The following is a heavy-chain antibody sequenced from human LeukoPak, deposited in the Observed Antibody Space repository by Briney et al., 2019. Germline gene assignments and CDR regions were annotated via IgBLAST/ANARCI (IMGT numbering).Heavy chain of an antibody. CDR3: ARNNPDYGELAGFDY. Sequence: GGSLRLSCAASGFTFSSYEMNWVRQAPGKGLEWVSYISSSGSTIYYADPAKGRFTISRDNAKNSLYLQMNSLRAEDTAVYYCARNNPDYGELAGFDYWGQGTLVTVSS. D-gene: IGHD4-17*01. CDR2: ISSSGSTI. J-gene: IGHJ4*02. V-gene: IGHV3-48*03. CDR1: GFTFSSYE.